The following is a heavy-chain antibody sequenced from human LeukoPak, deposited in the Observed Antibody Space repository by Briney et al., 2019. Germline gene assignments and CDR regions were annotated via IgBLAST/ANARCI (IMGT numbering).Heavy chain of an antibody. V-gene: IGHV4-39*01. CDR2: IYFSGST. J-gene: IGHJ4*02. D-gene: IGHD3-10*01. Sequence: SETLSLTCTVAGGSISSSSYYWGWIRQPPGKGLEWIGSIYFSGSTYYNPSLKSRVTISIDTSKNQFSLNLNSVTAADAAVYYCARGGITMVRGVIDYWGQGTLVTVSS. CDR1: GGSISSSSYY. CDR3: ARGGITMVRGVIDY.